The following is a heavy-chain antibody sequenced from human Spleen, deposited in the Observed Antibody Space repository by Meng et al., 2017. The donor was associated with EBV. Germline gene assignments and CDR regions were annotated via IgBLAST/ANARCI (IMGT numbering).Heavy chain of an antibody. CDR1: GFTLNSYG. D-gene: IGHD3-10*01. V-gene: IGHV3-30*18. CDR3: TKDRYYYTSGSYDC. J-gene: IGHJ4*02. CDR2: ISYDGDSK. Sequence: GRVVESWGAVVQTGRSRRLSCAAYGFTLNSYGMPWVRQAPGKGLEWVAIISYDGDSKDYADSVKGRFTISRDDSKNTLFLQMNSLRAEDTAMYFCTKDRYYYTSGSYDCWGRGTLVTVSS.